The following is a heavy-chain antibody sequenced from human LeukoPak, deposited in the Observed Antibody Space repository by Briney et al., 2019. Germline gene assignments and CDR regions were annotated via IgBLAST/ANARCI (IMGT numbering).Heavy chain of an antibody. CDR3: ASQPASIAAAGTGRVFDY. J-gene: IGHJ4*02. D-gene: IGHD6-13*01. CDR1: GFTFSSYA. CDR2: ISYDGSNK. Sequence: GGSLRLSCAASGFTFSSYAMHWVRQAPGKGLEWVAVISYDGSNKYYADSVKGRFTISRDNSKNTLYLQMNSLRAEDTAVYYCASQPASIAAAGTGRVFDYWGQGTLVTVSS. V-gene: IGHV3-30-3*01.